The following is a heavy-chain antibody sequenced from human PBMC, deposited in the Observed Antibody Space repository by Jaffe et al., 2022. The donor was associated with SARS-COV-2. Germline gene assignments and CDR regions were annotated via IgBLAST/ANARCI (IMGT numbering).Heavy chain of an antibody. CDR1: GFTFSNYA. CDR2: ISGSDGST. CDR3: AKCRSSSTSCYNY. J-gene: IGHJ4*02. D-gene: IGHD2-2*02. V-gene: IGHV3-23*01. Sequence: EVQLLESGGGLVQPGGSLRLSCAASGFTFSNYAMSWVRQAPGKGLEWVSAISGSDGSTYYADSVKGRFTISRDNSKNTLYLQMNSLRAEDTAVYYCAKCRSSSTSCYNYWGQGTLVTVSS.